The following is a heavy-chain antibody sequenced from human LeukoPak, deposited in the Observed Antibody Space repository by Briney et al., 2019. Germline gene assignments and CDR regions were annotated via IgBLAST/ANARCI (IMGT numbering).Heavy chain of an antibody. CDR2: FFYSGTT. V-gene: IGHV4-59*12. CDR1: SGSISNYY. D-gene: IGHD1-26*01. J-gene: IGHJ4*02. Sequence: SETLSLTCTVSSGSISNYYWNWIRQPPGKGLEWIGYFFYSGTTKYNPSLKSRVTILLDTSRNQFSLILTSVTAADTAVYYCAREWFSGSCFDYWGQGTLVTVSS. CDR3: AREWFSGSCFDY.